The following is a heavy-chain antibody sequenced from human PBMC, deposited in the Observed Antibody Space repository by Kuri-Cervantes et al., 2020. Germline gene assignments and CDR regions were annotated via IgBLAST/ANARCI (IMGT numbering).Heavy chain of an antibody. V-gene: IGHV1-18*01. CDR3: ARVTFVGVVILGGVGYMDV. CDR1: GYTFTNYG. D-gene: IGHD3-3*01. J-gene: IGHJ6*03. Sequence: ASVKVSCKASGYTFTNYGISWVRQAPGQGLEWMGWISVYNGDTNYAKQFQGRVTMTTDTSTGKAYMQLRSLRSDDTAVYYCARVTFVGVVILGGVGYMDVWGKGTTVTVSS. CDR2: ISVYNGDT.